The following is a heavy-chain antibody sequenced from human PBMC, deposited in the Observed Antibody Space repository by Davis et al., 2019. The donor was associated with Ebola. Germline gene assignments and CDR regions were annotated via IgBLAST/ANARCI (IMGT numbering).Heavy chain of an antibody. CDR1: GFSFGDYA. D-gene: IGHD1-26*01. Sequence: GESLKISCTASGFSFGDYAVSWVRQAPGKGLEWVGFIRSKDYGATTYYAASVKGRFTISRDDSKSIVYLQMNSLKTEDTAVYYCIRGGGSYFYWGQGTLVTVSS. CDR2: IRSKDYGATT. J-gene: IGHJ4*02. V-gene: IGHV3-49*04. CDR3: IRGGGSYFY.